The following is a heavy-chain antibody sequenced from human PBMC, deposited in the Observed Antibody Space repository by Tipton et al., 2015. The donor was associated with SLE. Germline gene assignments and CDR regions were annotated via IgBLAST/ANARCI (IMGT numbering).Heavy chain of an antibody. Sequence: QLVQSGGGVVQPGRSLRLSCAASGFTFSYYTMNWVRQAPGKGLEWVSSIRSSSGYIYYADSVKGRFTMSRDNAKNSLYLQMNGLRPEDTAVYYCARVHSSGHNYYEMDVWGQGTTVTVSS. V-gene: IGHV3-21*03. CDR1: GFTFSYYT. D-gene: IGHD3-22*01. CDR3: ARVHSSGHNYYEMDV. CDR2: IRSSSGYI. J-gene: IGHJ6*02.